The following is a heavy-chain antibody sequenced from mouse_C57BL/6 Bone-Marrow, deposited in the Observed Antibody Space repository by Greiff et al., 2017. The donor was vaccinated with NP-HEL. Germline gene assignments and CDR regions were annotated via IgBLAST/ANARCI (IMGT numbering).Heavy chain of an antibody. CDR1: GFTFSDYG. D-gene: IGHD1-1*01. Sequence: VQLKESGGGLVQPGGSLKLSCAASGFTFSDYGMAWVRQAPRKGPEWVAFISNLAYSIYYADTVTGRFTISRENAKNTLYLEMSSLRSEDTAMYYCARRGYGSSYGDYYAMDYWGQGTSVTVSS. V-gene: IGHV5-15*01. CDR2: ISNLAYSI. J-gene: IGHJ4*01. CDR3: ARRGYGSSYGDYYAMDY.